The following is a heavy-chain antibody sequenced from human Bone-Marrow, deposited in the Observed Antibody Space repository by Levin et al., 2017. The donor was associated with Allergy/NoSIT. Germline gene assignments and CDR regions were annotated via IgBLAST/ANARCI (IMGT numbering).Heavy chain of an antibody. Sequence: GASVKVSCKASGGTFSSYAISWVRQAPGQGLEWMGGIIPIFGTANYAQKFQGRVTITADKSTSTAYMELSSLRSEDTAVYYCARVGEQQLVEYYYYGMDVWGQGTTVTVSS. CDR1: GGTFSSYA. CDR3: ARVGEQQLVEYYYYGMDV. CDR2: IIPIFGTA. J-gene: IGHJ6*02. D-gene: IGHD6-13*01. V-gene: IGHV1-69*06.